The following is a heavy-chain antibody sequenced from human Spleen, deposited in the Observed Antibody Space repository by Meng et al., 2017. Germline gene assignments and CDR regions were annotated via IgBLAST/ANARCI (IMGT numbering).Heavy chain of an antibody. CDR2: MHYSGTT. CDR1: GGSISTRGYY. V-gene: IGHV4-39*01. J-gene: IGHJ4*02. D-gene: IGHD6-13*01. CDR3: ARRGSSWYFDS. Sequence: QPQLQESGPGLVKPSEALSLTCSVAGGSISTRGYYWGWIRQAPGKGLEWIGNMHYSGTTYYNPFLKSRITISVDTSKNQFSLKLSSVTAADTAVYYCARRGSSWYFDSWGQGALVTVSS.